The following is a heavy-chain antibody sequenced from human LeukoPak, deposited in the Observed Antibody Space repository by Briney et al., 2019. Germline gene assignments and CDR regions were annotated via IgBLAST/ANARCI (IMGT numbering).Heavy chain of an antibody. CDR2: ISYDGTLK. V-gene: IGHV3-30*18. CDR3: AKKRGPVGATTSGFDI. D-gene: IGHD1-26*01. Sequence: GGSLRLSCAASGFTFSTFAMIWVRQAPGKGLEWVSVISYDGTLKYYADSVKGRFTISRDDSKNTLYLQMNSLTTEDTSVYYCAKKRGPVGATTSGFDIWGQGTMVTVSS. J-gene: IGHJ3*02. CDR1: GFTFSTFA.